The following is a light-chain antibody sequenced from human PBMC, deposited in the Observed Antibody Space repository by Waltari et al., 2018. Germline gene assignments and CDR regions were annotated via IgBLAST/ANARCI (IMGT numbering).Light chain of an antibody. Sequence: EIVLTQSPGTLSLSPGESATLSCTASQSVSSSYLAWDQQKPGQAPRVLIHGASNRATGIPDRFSGSGSGTDFTLTISRLEPEDFAVYYCQQYGSSPWTFGQGTKVEIK. J-gene: IGKJ1*01. CDR3: QQYGSSPWT. CDR2: GAS. CDR1: QSVSSSY. V-gene: IGKV3-20*01.